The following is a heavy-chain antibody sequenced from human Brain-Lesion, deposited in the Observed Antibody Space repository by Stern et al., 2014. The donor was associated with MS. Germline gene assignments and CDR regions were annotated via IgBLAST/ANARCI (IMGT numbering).Heavy chain of an antibody. J-gene: IGHJ5*02. CDR3: AKGDFWSGYSIGWFDP. V-gene: IGHV3-43*01. CDR1: GFAFDDYT. Sequence: EVQLVESGGVVVQPGGSLRLSCAASGFAFDDYTMHWVRQAPGKGLEWVSLITWDGRSTYYADSVKGRFTISRDNSKNSLYLQMNSLRSEDTALYDCAKGDFWSGYSIGWFDPWGQGTLVTVSS. CDR2: ITWDGRST. D-gene: IGHD3-3*01.